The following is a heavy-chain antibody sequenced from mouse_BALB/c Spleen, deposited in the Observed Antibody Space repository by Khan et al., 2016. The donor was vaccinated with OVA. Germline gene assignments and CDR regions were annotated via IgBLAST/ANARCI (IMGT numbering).Heavy chain of an antibody. Sequence: QVQLQQSGAELARPGASVKLSCKASGYTFTDYYINWVKLRTGQGLEWIGEISPGSGDTYYNERFKGKATLTADKSSSTAYMHLSGLTFEASAVYFGARRNYFGYTFAYWGQGTLVTVSA. V-gene: IGHV1-77*01. CDR3: ARRNYFGYTFAY. CDR2: ISPGSGDT. J-gene: IGHJ3*01. D-gene: IGHD1-2*01. CDR1: GYTFTDYY.